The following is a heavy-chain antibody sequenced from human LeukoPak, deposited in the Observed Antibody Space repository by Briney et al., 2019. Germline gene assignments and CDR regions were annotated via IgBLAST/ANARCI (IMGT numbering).Heavy chain of an antibody. CDR2: IYYSGTT. Sequence: PSETLSPTCTVSGGSISYYYWSWIRQSPGKGLEWIGYIYYSGTTNYNPSLKSRVTISVDTSKNQFSLQLRSVTAADTAVYYCAREDPQTTVPEGMDVWGQGTTVTVPS. CDR3: AREDPQTTVPEGMDV. CDR1: GGSISYYY. J-gene: IGHJ6*02. V-gene: IGHV4-59*01. D-gene: IGHD4-17*01.